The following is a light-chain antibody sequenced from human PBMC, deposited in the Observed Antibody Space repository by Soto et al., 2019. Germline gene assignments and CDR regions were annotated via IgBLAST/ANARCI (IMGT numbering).Light chain of an antibody. CDR3: AVWDDSLNGVV. Sequence: QAVVTQPPSASGTPGQRVTISCSGSNSNIASNTVNWYQQVPGTAPKLLIYSNNQRPSGVPDRFSGSKSGTSASLAISGLRSEDEADYYCAVWDDSLNGVVFGAGTQLTVL. V-gene: IGLV1-44*01. CDR2: SNN. CDR1: NSNIASNT. J-gene: IGLJ2*01.